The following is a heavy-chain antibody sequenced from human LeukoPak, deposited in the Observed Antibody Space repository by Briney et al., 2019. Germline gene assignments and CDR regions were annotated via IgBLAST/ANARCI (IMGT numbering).Heavy chain of an antibody. V-gene: IGHV4-4*02. J-gene: IGHJ4*02. CDR3: ARGRVVYSARLAGWRYGDY. D-gene: IGHD3-16*01. Sequence: PSGTLSLTCAVSGGSISSSNWWSWVRQPPGKGLEWIGEIYHSGSTNYNPSLKSRVTISVDTSKNQFSLKLSSVTAADTAVYYCARGRVVYSARLAGWRYGDYWGQGTLVTVSS. CDR2: IYHSGST. CDR1: GGSISSSNW.